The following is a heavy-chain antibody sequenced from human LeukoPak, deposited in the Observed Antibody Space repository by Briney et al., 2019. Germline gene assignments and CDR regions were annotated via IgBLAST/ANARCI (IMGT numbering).Heavy chain of an antibody. Sequence: GESLRLSCAAYGVMFRSFRMHWVRQAPGKGLEWVAFIRVDEDYKYYADSVKGRFTVSRDNSKNTLTLEMHSLRAEDTASYYCVKDRCHMDVWGKGTMVVVSS. J-gene: IGHJ6*03. V-gene: IGHV3-30*02. CDR1: GVMFRSFR. CDR2: IRVDEDYK. CDR3: VKDRCHMDV.